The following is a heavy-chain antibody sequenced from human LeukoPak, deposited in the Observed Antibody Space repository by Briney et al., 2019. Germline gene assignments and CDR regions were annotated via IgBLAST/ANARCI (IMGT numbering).Heavy chain of an antibody. V-gene: IGHV4-59*01. CDR1: GGSISSDP. Sequence: SETLSLTCTVSGGSISSDPWSWIRQPPGKGLEWIGDIYFTGNTNYNPSLESRVTISVDSSKNQFSPKLSSVTAADTAVYYCAREYNWFDPWGQGTLVTVSS. CDR3: AREYNWFDP. CDR2: IYFTGNT. J-gene: IGHJ5*02.